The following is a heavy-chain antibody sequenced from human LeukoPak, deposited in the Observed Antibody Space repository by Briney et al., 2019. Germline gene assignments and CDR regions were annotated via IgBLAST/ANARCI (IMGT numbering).Heavy chain of an antibody. Sequence: GGSLRLSCATSGFTFSDYYMSWIRHVPGKGLEWVSYISSSGSPLYYADSVKGRFTISRDNANNSVFLQMNSLRAEDTAVYYCTRDPDTSSKVDYWGQGALVTVSS. D-gene: IGHD6-6*01. CDR2: ISSSGSPL. J-gene: IGHJ4*02. CDR1: GFTFSDYY. V-gene: IGHV3-11*01. CDR3: TRDPDTSSKVDY.